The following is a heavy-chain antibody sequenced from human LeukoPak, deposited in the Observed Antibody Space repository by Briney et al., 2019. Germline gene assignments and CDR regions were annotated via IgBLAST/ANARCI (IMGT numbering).Heavy chain of an antibody. D-gene: IGHD2-21*02. CDR1: GYSFSSCW. Sequence: GESLKISCKGSGYSFSSCWVGWVRQMPGKGLEWMGIIYPSDSDTRFNPSFQGQVTISADKSISTAYLQWTSLKASDTAMYYCATSVTHAFDIWGQGTMVTVSS. CDR2: IYPSDSDT. V-gene: IGHV5-51*01. CDR3: ATSVTHAFDI. J-gene: IGHJ3*02.